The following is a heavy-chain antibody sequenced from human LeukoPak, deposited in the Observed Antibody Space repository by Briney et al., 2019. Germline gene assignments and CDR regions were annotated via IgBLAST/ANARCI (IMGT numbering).Heavy chain of an antibody. CDR3: ARDLPDYYDSSRLLGLFDY. CDR1: GGTFSSYA. Sequence: SVKVSCKASGGTFSSYAISWVRQAPGQGLEWMGGIIPIFGTANYAQKFQGRVTITADESTSTAYMELSSLRSEDTAVYYCARDLPDYYDSSRLLGLFDYWGQGTLVTVSS. J-gene: IGHJ4*02. D-gene: IGHD3-22*01. CDR2: IIPIFGTA. V-gene: IGHV1-69*13.